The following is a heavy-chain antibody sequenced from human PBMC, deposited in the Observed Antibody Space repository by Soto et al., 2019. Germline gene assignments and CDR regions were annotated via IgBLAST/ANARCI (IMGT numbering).Heavy chain of an antibody. Sequence: PSETLSLTCTVSGGSISSYYWSWIRQPPGKGLEWIGYIYYSGSTNYNPSLKSRVTISVDTSKNQFSLKLSSVTAADTAVYYCARANSSGYYYRYFDYWGQGTLVTVSS. CDR2: IYYSGST. CDR3: ARANSSGYYYRYFDY. D-gene: IGHD3-3*01. J-gene: IGHJ4*02. CDR1: GGSISSYY. V-gene: IGHV4-59*01.